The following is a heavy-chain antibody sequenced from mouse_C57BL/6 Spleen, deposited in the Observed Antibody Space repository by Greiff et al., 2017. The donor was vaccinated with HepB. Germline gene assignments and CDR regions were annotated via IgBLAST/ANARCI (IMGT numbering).Heavy chain of an antibody. D-gene: IGHD1-1*01. CDR2: IDPSDSYT. CDR1: GYTFTSYW. V-gene: IGHV1-69*01. CDR3: AREITTVDGY. Sequence: VQLQQPGAELVMPGASVKLSCKASGYTFTSYWMHWVKQRPGQGLEWIGEIDPSDSYTNYNQKFKGKSTLTVDKSSITAYMQLSSLTSEDSAVYYCAREITTVDGYWGQGTTLTVSS. J-gene: IGHJ2*01.